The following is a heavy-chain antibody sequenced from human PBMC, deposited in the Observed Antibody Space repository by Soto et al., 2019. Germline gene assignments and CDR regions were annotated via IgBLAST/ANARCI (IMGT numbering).Heavy chain of an antibody. V-gene: IGHV4-30-2*01. CDR3: ASSIAARPIDY. J-gene: IGHJ4*02. D-gene: IGHD6-6*01. CDR2: IYHSGST. Sequence: SETLSLTCAVSGGSISSGGYSWSWIRQPPGKGLEWIGYIYHSGSTYYNPSLKSRVTISVDRSKNQFSLKLSSVTAADTAVYYCASSIAARPIDYWGQGTLVTVSS. CDR1: GGSISSGGYS.